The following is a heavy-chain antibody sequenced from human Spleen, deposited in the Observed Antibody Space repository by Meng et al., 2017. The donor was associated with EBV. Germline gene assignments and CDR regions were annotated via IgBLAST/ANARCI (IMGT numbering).Heavy chain of an antibody. D-gene: IGHD4-17*01. CDR3: TTIDNDYGELHD. J-gene: IGHJ4*01. V-gene: IGHV3-15*01. CDR2: IKSKIDGGTT. Sequence: EVQLVESGGGLVKPXGSLRFSCAASGVTFRSAWMSWVRQAPGEGLEWVGSIKSKIDGGTTDYAAHVKARFTISRDDSKNTLYLQMKSLKTEDTAVYYCTTIDNDYGELHDWGQGTLGTVSS. CDR1: GVTFRSAW.